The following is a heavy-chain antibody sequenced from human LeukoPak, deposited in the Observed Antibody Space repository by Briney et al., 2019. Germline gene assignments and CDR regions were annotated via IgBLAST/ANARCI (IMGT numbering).Heavy chain of an antibody. Sequence: GGSLRLSCAASGFTFSSYSMNWVRQAPGKGLEWVSYISSSSSTIYYADTVKGRFTISRDNAKNSLYLQMNSLRAEDTAVYYCTTVGIAVAGTPFDYWGQGTLVTVSS. CDR2: ISSSSSTI. D-gene: IGHD6-19*01. CDR1: GFTFSSYS. J-gene: IGHJ4*02. V-gene: IGHV3-48*01. CDR3: TTVGIAVAGTPFDY.